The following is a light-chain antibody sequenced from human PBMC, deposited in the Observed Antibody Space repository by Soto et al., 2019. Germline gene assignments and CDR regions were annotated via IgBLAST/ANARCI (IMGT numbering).Light chain of an antibody. V-gene: IGLV2-14*01. Sequence: QSALTQPASVSGSPGQSITISCTGTNSDIGSYSHVAWYQQYPGKTPKLIIYEVSYRPSGVSHRFSGSKSGITASLTISGLQAEDEADYYCNSYTTSTTLVFGGGTKLTVL. CDR3: NSYTTSTTLV. CDR1: NSDIGSYSH. CDR2: EVS. J-gene: IGLJ2*01.